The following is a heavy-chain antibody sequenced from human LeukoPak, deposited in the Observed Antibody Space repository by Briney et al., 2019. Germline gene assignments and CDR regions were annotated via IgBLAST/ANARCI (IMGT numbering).Heavy chain of an antibody. CDR3: AKRGFVGVVTAIRRYYFDY. J-gene: IGHJ4*02. CDR1: GFTFKSYD. CDR2: IRTDETSKSSKSDKSKT. Sequence: GGSLRLSCAASGFTFKSYDMHWVRQAPGKGLEWVAFIRTDETSKSSKSDKSKTYYADSVKGRFAISRDNSKNTLYLQMNSLRAEDTAVYYCAKRGFVGVVTAIRRYYFDYWGQGTLVTVSS. V-gene: IGHV3-30*02. D-gene: IGHD2-21*02.